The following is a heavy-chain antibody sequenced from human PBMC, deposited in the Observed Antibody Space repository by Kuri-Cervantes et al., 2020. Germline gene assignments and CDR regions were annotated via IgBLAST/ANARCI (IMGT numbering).Heavy chain of an antibody. J-gene: IGHJ4*02. CDR2: IYHSGST. D-gene: IGHD4-11*01. V-gene: IGHV4-59*12. Sequence: SETLSLTCTVSGGSISSYYWSWIRQPPGKGLEWIGEIYHSGSTNYNPSLKSRVTISVDKSKNQFSLKLSSVTAADTAVYYCARDKYLDFDYTADWGQGTLVTVSS. CDR3: ARDKYLDFDYTAD. CDR1: GGSISSYY.